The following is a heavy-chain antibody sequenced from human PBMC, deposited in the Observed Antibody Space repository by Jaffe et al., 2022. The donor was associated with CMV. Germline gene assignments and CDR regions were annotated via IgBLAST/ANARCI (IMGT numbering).Heavy chain of an antibody. CDR3: ANTGFSRVGAFDI. Sequence: EVQLLESGGGLVQPGGSLRLSCAASGFTFSSYAMSWVRQAPGKGLEWVSAISGSGGSTYYADSVKGRFTISRDNSKNTLYLQMNSLRAEDTAVYYCANTGFSRVGAFDIWGQGTMVTVSS. D-gene: IGHD1-26*01. V-gene: IGHV3-23*01. J-gene: IGHJ3*02. CDR1: GFTFSSYA. CDR2: ISGSGGST.